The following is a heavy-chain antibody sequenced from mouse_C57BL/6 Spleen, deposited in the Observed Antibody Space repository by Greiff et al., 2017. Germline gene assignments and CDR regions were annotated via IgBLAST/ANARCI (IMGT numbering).Heavy chain of an antibody. CDR1: GFTFSSYG. CDR3: ARPNYYGSSYGFDY. V-gene: IGHV5-6*01. CDR2: ISSGGSYT. Sequence: EVNVVESGGDLVKPGGSLKLSCAASGFTFSSYGMSWVRQTPDKRLEWVATISSGGSYTYYPDSVKGRFTISRDNAKNTLYLQMSSLKSEDTAMYYGARPNYYGSSYGFDYWGQGTTLTVSS. D-gene: IGHD1-1*01. J-gene: IGHJ2*01.